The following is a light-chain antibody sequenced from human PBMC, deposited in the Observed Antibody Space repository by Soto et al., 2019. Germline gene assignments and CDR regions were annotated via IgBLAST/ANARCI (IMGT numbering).Light chain of an antibody. J-gene: IGKJ4*01. V-gene: IGKV3D-15*01. CDR3: QQYYHWGLS. CDR1: QNVVTN. CDR2: ASS. Sequence: VMTQSPANLSVSPGEGVTLFCSASQNVVTNVAWYQVKPAQAPRLLIYASSTRAPGIADTFSGSGSETQFSLTISSLQSADSAVYYCQQYYHWGLSFDGGTKVEVK.